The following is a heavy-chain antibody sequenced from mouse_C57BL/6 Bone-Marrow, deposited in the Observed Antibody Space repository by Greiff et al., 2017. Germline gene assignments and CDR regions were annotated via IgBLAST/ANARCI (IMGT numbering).Heavy chain of an antibody. Sequence: EVKVVESGGGLVQPGGSLKLSCAASGFTFSDAWMDWVRQSPEKGLEWVAEIRNKANNHATYDAESVKGRFTISRDDSNSSVYMRMNSLRAEDTGSYYCTSRIKDAMDYWGQGTSVTVSS. CDR3: TSRIKDAMDY. CDR2: IRNKANNHAT. CDR1: GFTFSDAW. V-gene: IGHV6-6*01. D-gene: IGHD2-4*01. J-gene: IGHJ4*01.